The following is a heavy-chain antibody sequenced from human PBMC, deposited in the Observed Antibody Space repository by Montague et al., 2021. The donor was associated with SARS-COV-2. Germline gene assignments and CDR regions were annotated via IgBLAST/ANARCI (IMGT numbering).Heavy chain of an antibody. CDR2: ISSTGST. D-gene: IGHD2-15*01. Sequence: SETLSLTCSVSGDSFTYFYWSWIRQSPGKGLEWIGYISSTGSTXXXPSXKSRFTISVDTSENQFPLKVTSVTAADTAVYYCARKVVLADCFDFWGHGTLVTVSS. J-gene: IGHJ4*01. CDR1: GDSFTYFY. CDR3: ARKVVLADCFDF. V-gene: IGHV4-59*01.